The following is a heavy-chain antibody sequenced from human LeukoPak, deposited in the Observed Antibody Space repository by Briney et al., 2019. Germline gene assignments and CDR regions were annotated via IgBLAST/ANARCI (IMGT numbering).Heavy chain of an antibody. J-gene: IGHJ6*04. V-gene: IGHV3-30*04. CDR2: ISYDGSNK. CDR1: GFTFSSYA. CDR3: ARAVAVAGTSDYYYGMDV. Sequence: GGSLRLSCAASGFTFSSYAMHWVRHAPGKGLEWVAVISYDGSNKYYADSVKGRFTISRDNSKNTLYLQMNSLRAEDTAVYYCARAVAVAGTSDYYYGMDVWGKGTTVTVSS. D-gene: IGHD6-19*01.